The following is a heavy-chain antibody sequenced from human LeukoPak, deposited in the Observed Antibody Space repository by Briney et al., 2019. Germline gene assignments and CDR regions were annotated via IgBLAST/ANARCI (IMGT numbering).Heavy chain of an antibody. CDR3: ARHEYSGSYYGLSWFDP. D-gene: IGHD1-26*01. CDR1: RGSVSSSSYY. Sequence: PSETLSLTSTVSRGSVSSSSYYWGWIRQPPGKGLEWIGSIYYNEYTYYNPSLKSRVTISVDTSKNQFSLKLSSVTAADTAVYYCARHEYSGSYYGLSWFDPWGPGTLVTVSS. J-gene: IGHJ5*02. CDR2: IYYNEYT. V-gene: IGHV4-39*01.